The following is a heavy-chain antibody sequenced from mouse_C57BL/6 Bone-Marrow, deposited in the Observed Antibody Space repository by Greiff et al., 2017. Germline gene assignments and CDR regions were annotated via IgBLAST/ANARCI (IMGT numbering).Heavy chain of an antibody. CDR1: GYTFTSYW. J-gene: IGHJ4*01. V-gene: IGHV1-7*01. CDR3: ARCYYGNYWAMDY. CDR2: INPSSGYT. Sequence: VQVVESGAELAKPGASVKLSCKASGYTFTSYWMHWVKQRPGQGLEWIGYINPSSGYTKYNQKFKDKATLTADKSSSTAYMQLSSLTYEDSAVYYCARCYYGNYWAMDYWGQGTSVTVSS. D-gene: IGHD2-1*01.